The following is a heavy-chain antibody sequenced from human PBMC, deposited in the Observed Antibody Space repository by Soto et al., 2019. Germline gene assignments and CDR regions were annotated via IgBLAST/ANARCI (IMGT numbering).Heavy chain of an antibody. CDR3: ARVRDYCDRGNCYYYYGMDG. V-gene: IGHV3-48*03. CDR2: ISSTGSTI. CDR1: GFTFSSYE. J-gene: IGHJ6*02. D-gene: IGHD2-15*01. Sequence: GGSLRLSCAASGFTFSSYEMHWVRQAPGKGLEWVSYISSTGSTIYYAASVKGRFTISRDSAKNALYLQMNSLTAEDTAVYYCARVRDYCDRGNCYYYYGMDGWGQGTTGTVAS.